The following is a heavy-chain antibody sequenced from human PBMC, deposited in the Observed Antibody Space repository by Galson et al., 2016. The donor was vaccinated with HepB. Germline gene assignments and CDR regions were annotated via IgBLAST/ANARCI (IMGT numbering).Heavy chain of an antibody. CDR1: RFTSRFTFSDYY. Sequence: SLRLSCAASRFTSRFTFSDYYMSWIRQAPGKGLEWVSYISGVGDTMYYADSVKGRFTISRDNAKNSLYLQMNSLRAEDTAVYYCATEDIVATPGIFDSWGQGTLVTVSS. CDR2: ISGVGDTM. CDR3: ATEDIVATPGIFDS. D-gene: IGHD5-12*01. V-gene: IGHV3-11*01. J-gene: IGHJ4*02.